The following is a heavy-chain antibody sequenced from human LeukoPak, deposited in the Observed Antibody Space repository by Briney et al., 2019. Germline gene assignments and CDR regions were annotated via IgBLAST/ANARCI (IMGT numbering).Heavy chain of an antibody. CDR1: GFYFNIYS. CDR2: ISSTSRTI. J-gene: IGHJ4*02. D-gene: IGHD3-16*01. CDR3: ASWGAGGNS. V-gene: IGHV3-48*01. Sequence: GSLRLSCAASGFYFNIYSMHWVRQAPGKGLEWVSYISSTSRTIYYADSVKGRFTIARDNADNSLSLQMNSLRAEDTAVYYCASWGAGGNSWGQGTLVTVSS.